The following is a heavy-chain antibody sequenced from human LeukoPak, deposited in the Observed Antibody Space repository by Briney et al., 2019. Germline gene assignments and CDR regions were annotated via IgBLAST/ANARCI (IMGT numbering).Heavy chain of an antibody. Sequence: GESLKISCKGSGYSFTTYWIGWVRQMPGRGLEWMGIIYPGDSDTRYSPSLQGQVTISADKSISTAYLQWSSLKASDTAMYYCARQFRDSSGYYSYYFDCWGQGTLVTVSS. V-gene: IGHV5-51*01. J-gene: IGHJ4*02. D-gene: IGHD3-22*01. CDR3: ARQFRDSSGYYSYYFDC. CDR2: IYPGDSDT. CDR1: GYSFTTYW.